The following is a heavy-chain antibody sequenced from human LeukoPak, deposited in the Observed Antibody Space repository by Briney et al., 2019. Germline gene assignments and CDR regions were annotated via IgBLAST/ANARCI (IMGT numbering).Heavy chain of an antibody. CDR1: GYTFTGYY. CDR3: ARVRRPYCSSTSCPGPDAFDI. J-gene: IGHJ3*02. D-gene: IGHD2-2*01. Sequence: ASVKVSCQASGYTFTGYYMHWVRQAPGQGLEWMGWINPNSGGTNYGQKFQGGVTMTRDTSTSTAYMELSRLRSDDTAVYYCARVRRPYCSSTSCPGPDAFDIWGQGTMVTVSS. CDR2: INPNSGGT. V-gene: IGHV1-2*02.